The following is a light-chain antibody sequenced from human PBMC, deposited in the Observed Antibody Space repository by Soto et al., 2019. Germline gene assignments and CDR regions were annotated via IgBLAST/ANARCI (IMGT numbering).Light chain of an antibody. J-gene: IGKJ4*02. CDR3: QQYNSDPRT. Sequence: THITVSLYTVSGSIRESDTIPSRATQTISSWLAWYQQKPGKAPKLLIYAASSLQSGVPSRFSGSGSGTDFTLTISRLQPEDFATYYCQQYNSDPRTFREGTKVDIK. V-gene: IGKV1-5*01. CDR2: AAS. CDR1: QTISSW.